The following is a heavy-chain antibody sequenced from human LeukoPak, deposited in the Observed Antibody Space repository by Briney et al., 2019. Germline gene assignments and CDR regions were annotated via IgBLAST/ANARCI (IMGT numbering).Heavy chain of an antibody. CDR1: GGSISSSSYY. CDR3: ARHSYCSSTSCYFAY. Sequence: SETLSFACTVSGGSISSSSYYWGWIRQPPGKGLEWLGSIYYSGSTYYNPSLKSRVTISVDTSKNQFSLKLSSVTAADTAVYYCARHSYCSSTSCYFAYWGQGTLVTVSS. CDR2: IYYSGST. J-gene: IGHJ4*02. D-gene: IGHD2-2*01. V-gene: IGHV4-39*01.